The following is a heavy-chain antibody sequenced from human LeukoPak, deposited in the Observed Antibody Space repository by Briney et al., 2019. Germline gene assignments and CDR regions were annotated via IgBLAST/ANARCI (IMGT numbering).Heavy chain of an antibody. CDR3: ARVVRAVTGQIDYYYGMDV. Sequence: SETLSLTCAVYGGSFSGYYWSWIRQPPGKGLEWIGEINHNGSTNYNPSLKSRVTISVDTSKNQFSLKLSSVTAADTAVYYCARVVRAVTGQIDYYYGMDVWGQGTTVTVSS. V-gene: IGHV4-34*01. J-gene: IGHJ6*02. CDR1: GGSFSGYY. D-gene: IGHD6-19*01. CDR2: INHNGST.